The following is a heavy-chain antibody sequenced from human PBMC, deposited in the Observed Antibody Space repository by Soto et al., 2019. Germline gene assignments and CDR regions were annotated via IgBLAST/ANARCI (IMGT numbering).Heavy chain of an antibody. J-gene: IGHJ6*02. Sequence: QVQLQESGPGLVKPSQTLSLTCTVSGGSISSGGYYWSWIRQHPGKGLEWIGYIYYSGSTYYNPSLKSRVTISVDTSKSQFSLKRSSVTAADTAVYYCARDFTDSSGPTLGMGVWGQGTTVTVSS. CDR3: ARDFTDSSGPTLGMGV. D-gene: IGHD6-19*01. CDR1: GGSISSGGYY. V-gene: IGHV4-31*03. CDR2: IYYSGST.